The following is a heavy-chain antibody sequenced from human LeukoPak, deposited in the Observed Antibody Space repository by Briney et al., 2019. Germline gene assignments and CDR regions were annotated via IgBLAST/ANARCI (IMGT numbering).Heavy chain of an antibody. D-gene: IGHD4-17*01. CDR1: GFTFSSYA. Sequence: GGSLRLSCAASGFTFSSYAMSWVRQAPGKGLEWVSGLSGGGGTTYYADSVKGRFTISRDNSKNTLYLQMNSLRAEDTAVYYCAKVRTTVTTLRAAFDIWGQGTMVTVSS. J-gene: IGHJ3*02. V-gene: IGHV3-23*01. CDR3: AKVRTTVTTLRAAFDI. CDR2: LSGGGGTT.